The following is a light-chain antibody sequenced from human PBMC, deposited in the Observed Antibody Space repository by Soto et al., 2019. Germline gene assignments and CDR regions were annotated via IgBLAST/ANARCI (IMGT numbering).Light chain of an antibody. CDR1: QSIITY. CDR3: HQSYRMPYT. J-gene: IGKJ2*01. Sequence: DIPMTQSPSSLSASVGDRVTITCRASQSIITYLNWYQQKPGKAPKLLIYAASSVQSGVPSRFSGSGSGTDFTLTISSLQPEDFATYYCHQSYRMPYTFGQGTKLDIK. CDR2: AAS. V-gene: IGKV1-39*01.